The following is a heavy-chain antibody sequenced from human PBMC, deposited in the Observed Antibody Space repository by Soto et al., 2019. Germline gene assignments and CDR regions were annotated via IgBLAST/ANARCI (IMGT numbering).Heavy chain of an antibody. D-gene: IGHD3-22*01. V-gene: IGHV1-69*12. CDR3: ARGEGYYDSSGPASEYFQH. CDR1: GGTFSSYA. CDR2: IIPIFGTA. Sequence: QVQLVQSGAEVKKPGSSVKVSCKASGGTFSSYAISWVRQAPGQGLEWMGGIIPIFGTANYAQKFQGRVTIPGDESPGTAYMELSSLSSEDTPVYYCARGEGYYDSSGPASEYFQHWGQGTLVTVSS. J-gene: IGHJ1*01.